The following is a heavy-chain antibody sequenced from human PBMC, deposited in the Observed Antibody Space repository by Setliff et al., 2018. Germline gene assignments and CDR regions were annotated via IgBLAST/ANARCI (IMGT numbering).Heavy chain of an antibody. Sequence: GGSLRLSCAASGFTFSSSSMNWVRQAPGKGLEWISFVNSGNTICYADSVRGRFTISRDNARNSLYLEMNSLRADDTAVYYCARSGSYRVDYWGQGTLVTVSS. CDR1: GFTFSSSS. V-gene: IGHV3-48*01. CDR2: VNSGNTI. J-gene: IGHJ4*02. CDR3: ARSGSYRVDY. D-gene: IGHD1-26*01.